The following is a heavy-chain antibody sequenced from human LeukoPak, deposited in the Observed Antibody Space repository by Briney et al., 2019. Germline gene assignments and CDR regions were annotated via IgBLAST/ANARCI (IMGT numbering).Heavy chain of an antibody. D-gene: IGHD6-19*01. J-gene: IGHJ5*02. CDR3: VRQSFAYNSGWYWVDH. V-gene: IGHV3-53*01. CDR2: FFRGGDT. Sequence: GGSLRLSCAASGFTVSSNYMSWARQAQGRGLEWVSVFFRGGDTYYGDSVKGRFTISRDDSKNTVYLQMNSLRAEDTAVYYCVRQSFAYNSGWYWVDHWGQGILVTVSS. CDR1: GFTVSSNY.